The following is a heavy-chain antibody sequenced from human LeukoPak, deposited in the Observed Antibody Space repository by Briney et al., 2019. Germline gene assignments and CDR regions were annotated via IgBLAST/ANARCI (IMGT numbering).Heavy chain of an antibody. Sequence: TSETLSLTCTVSGGSISTYYWSWIRQPPGKGLEWIGYIYNSGSTNYNPSPKSRVTTSVDTSKNQFSLKPTSVPAADTAVYYCARSGYRYGADAFDLWGQGTMVTVSS. CDR3: ARSGYRYGADAFDL. CDR1: GGSISTYY. V-gene: IGHV4-59*01. D-gene: IGHD5-18*01. CDR2: IYNSGST. J-gene: IGHJ3*01.